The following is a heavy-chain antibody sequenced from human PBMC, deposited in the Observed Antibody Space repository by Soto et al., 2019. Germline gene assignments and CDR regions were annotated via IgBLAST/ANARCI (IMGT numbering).Heavy chain of an antibody. CDR1: GFTFSDYY. Sequence: PGGSLRLSCAASGFTFSDYYMSWIRRAPGRGLEWVSYISSSGTTIYYVDSVKGRLTISRDNAKNSLYLQMKSLRAEDTAVYYCPREPYYDNDAFDIWGQGTMVTVSS. J-gene: IGHJ3*02. CDR3: PREPYYDNDAFDI. CDR2: ISSSGTTI. D-gene: IGHD3-22*01. V-gene: IGHV3-11*01.